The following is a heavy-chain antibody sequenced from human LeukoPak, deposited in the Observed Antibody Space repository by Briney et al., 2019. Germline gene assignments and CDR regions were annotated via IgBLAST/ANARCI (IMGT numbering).Heavy chain of an antibody. CDR3: ARHAYSVDY. Sequence: SETLSLTCTVSGRSISSSSYYWGWIRQPPGKGLEWIGSIYYSGSTYYNPSLKSRVTISVDTSKNQFSLKLSSVTAADTAVYYCARHAYSVDYWGQGTLVTVSS. CDR2: IYYSGST. CDR1: GRSISSSSYY. J-gene: IGHJ4*02. D-gene: IGHD2-15*01. V-gene: IGHV4-39*01.